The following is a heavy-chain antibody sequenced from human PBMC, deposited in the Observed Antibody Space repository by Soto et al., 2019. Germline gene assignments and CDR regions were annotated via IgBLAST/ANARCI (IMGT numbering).Heavy chain of an antibody. CDR2: IKSKTDGGTT. CDR1: GFTFSNAW. V-gene: IGHV3-15*01. J-gene: IGHJ4*02. D-gene: IGHD6-13*01. CDR3: TTGGWRAAKVRSWSRDY. Sequence: GGSLRLSCAASGFTFSNAWMSWVRQAPGKGLEWVGRIKSKTDGGTTDYAAPVKGRFTISRDDSKNTLYLQMNSLKTEDTAVYYCTTGGWRAAKVRSWSRDYWGQGTLVTVSS.